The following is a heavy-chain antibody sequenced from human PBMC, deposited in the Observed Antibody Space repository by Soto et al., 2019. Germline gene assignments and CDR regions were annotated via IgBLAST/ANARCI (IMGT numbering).Heavy chain of an antibody. CDR2: IKQDGSEK. CDR1: GFTFSSYW. V-gene: IGHV3-7*01. Sequence: EVQLVESGGGLVQPGGSLRLSCAASGFTFSSYWMSWVRQAPGKGLEWVANIKQDGSEKYYVDSVKGRFTISRDNAKNSLYLQMNSLRAEDTAVYYCARVGYCSSTSCYDTTMKSDYWCQGTLVTVSS. CDR3: ARVGYCSSTSCYDTTMKSDY. J-gene: IGHJ4*02. D-gene: IGHD2-2*01.